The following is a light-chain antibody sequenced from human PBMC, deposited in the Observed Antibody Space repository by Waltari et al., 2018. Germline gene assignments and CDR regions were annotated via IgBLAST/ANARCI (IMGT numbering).Light chain of an antibody. CDR1: QTVLNRSSNKNS. CDR2: WAS. Sequence: DIVMTQSPDSLAVSLGERATINCKSSQTVLNRSSNKNSLAWYQQKAGQPPMLLIKWASTRESGVPDRFSGGGSGTDFTLTISSLQAEDVAVYFCQQYYGSPWTFGQGTKVEIK. V-gene: IGKV4-1*01. CDR3: QQYYGSPWT. J-gene: IGKJ1*01.